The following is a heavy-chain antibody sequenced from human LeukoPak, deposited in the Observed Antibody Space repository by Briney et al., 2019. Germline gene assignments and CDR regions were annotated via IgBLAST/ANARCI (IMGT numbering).Heavy chain of an antibody. CDR2: IDAVGIFA. J-gene: IGHJ4*02. CDR1: GFTFSSFW. Sequence: PGGSLRLSCAASGFTFSSFWMHWVRQAPGEGLVWVSLIDAVGIFATYADSVRGRFTISRDNAKNTLYLQVNSLRVEDTAVYYCARDNSGSITLDYWGLGTLVTVSS. CDR3: ARDNSGSITLDY. D-gene: IGHD3-10*01. V-gene: IGHV3-74*01.